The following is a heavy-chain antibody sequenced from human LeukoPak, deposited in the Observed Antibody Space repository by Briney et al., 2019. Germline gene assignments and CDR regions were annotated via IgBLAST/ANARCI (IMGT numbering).Heavy chain of an antibody. Sequence: SETLSLTCTVSGGSISSSSYYWGWIRQPPGKGLEWIGSIYHSGTTYYNPSLKSRVTILVDRSKNQFSLKLGSVTAADTAVYYCARVTTVTTFDYWGQGTLVSVSS. D-gene: IGHD4-11*01. CDR3: ARVTTVTTFDY. CDR2: IYHSGTT. CDR1: GGSISSSSYY. J-gene: IGHJ4*02. V-gene: IGHV4-39*07.